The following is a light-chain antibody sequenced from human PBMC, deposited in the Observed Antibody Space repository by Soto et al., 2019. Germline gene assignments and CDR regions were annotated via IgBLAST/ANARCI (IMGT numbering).Light chain of an antibody. J-gene: IGKJ4*01. CDR1: ESIDSW. CDR2: KAS. Sequence: DIQMTQSRSTLSASVGDRVAITSRASESIDSWLAWHQQKTGRDPKLLISKASSLESGVPSRFSGSGSGTEFTLTIGSLQADDFATYHCQQYNSYSPLTFGGGTKVDIK. CDR3: QQYNSYSPLT. V-gene: IGKV1-5*03.